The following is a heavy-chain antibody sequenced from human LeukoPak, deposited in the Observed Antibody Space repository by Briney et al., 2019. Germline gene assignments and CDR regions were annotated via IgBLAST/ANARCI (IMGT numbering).Heavy chain of an antibody. CDR3: ARRIAAAGWFDP. CDR1: GGSISSYY. Sequence: PSETLSLTCTVSGGSISSYYWTWIRQPPGKGLGLEWIGYIYYSGGTNYNPSLKSRVTISIDTSKNQVSLKLSSVTAADTAVYYCARRIAAAGWFDPWGQGTLVTVSS. J-gene: IGHJ5*02. CDR2: IYYSGGT. V-gene: IGHV4-59*08. D-gene: IGHD6-13*01.